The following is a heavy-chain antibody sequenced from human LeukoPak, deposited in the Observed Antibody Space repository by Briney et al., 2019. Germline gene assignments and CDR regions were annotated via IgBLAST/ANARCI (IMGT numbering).Heavy chain of an antibody. CDR2: ISSSGTTI. V-gene: IGHV3-11*01. Sequence: GGSLRLSCAASGFMFSTYAMSWVRQAPGKGLEWLSYISSSGTTIYHADSVKGRFTISRDNAKNSLYLQMNSLRAEDTAVYYCAKGGTTMVRGVPTFDYWGQGTLVTVSS. D-gene: IGHD3-10*01. CDR3: AKGGTTMVRGVPTFDY. CDR1: GFMFSTYA. J-gene: IGHJ4*02.